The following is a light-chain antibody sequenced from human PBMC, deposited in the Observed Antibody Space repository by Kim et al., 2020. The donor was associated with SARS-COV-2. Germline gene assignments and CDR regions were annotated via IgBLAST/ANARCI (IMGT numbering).Light chain of an antibody. CDR2: YDS. CDR1: NIGSKS. CDR3: QVWDSYSDHVV. J-gene: IGLJ2*01. V-gene: IGLV3-21*04. Sequence: APGKTARITGGGNNIGSKSGHWYQQKPGQAPVLVIYYDSDRPSGIPERFSGSNSGNTATLTISRVEAGDEADYYCQVWDSYSDHVVFGGGTQLTVL.